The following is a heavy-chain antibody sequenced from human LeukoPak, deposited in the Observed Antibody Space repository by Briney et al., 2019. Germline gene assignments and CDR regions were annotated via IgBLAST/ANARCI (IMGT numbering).Heavy chain of an antibody. Sequence: PSETLSLTCTVSGGSISSYYWSWIRQPPGKGLEWIGYILYSGSTNYNPSLKSRVTMSVDTSKNQFSLKVSSVTAADTAVYYCARGSSSWSDYYYMDVWGKGTTVTVSS. V-gene: IGHV4-59*12. D-gene: IGHD6-13*01. CDR3: ARGSSSWSDYYYMDV. CDR2: ILYSGST. J-gene: IGHJ6*03. CDR1: GGSISSYY.